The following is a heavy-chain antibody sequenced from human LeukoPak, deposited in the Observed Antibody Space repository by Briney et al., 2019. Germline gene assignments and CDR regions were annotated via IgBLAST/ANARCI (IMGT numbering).Heavy chain of an antibody. CDR1: GFTFSSYE. V-gene: IGHV3-48*03. J-gene: IGHJ4*02. CDR2: ISSSGSTT. D-gene: IGHD1-26*01. Sequence: GGSLRLSCAACGFTFSSYEMHWVRQGPGKGLEWVSYISSSGSTTYYADSVKGRFTISRDNAKNSLYLQMNGLRAEDTAVYYCARPVYRSFEYWGQGTLVTVSS. CDR3: ARPVYRSFEY.